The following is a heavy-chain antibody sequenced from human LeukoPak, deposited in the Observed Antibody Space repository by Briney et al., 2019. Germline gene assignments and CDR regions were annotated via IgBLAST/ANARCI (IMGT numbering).Heavy chain of an antibody. V-gene: IGHV3-30*18. D-gene: IGHD2-21*02. Sequence: GGSLRLSCAASGFTFSSYGMHWVRQAPGKGLEWVAVISYDGSNKYYADSVKGRFTISRDNSKNTLYLQMNSLRAEDTAVYYCAKSFGSSTASTPGGYWGQGTLVTVSS. J-gene: IGHJ4*02. CDR2: ISYDGSNK. CDR3: AKSFGSSTASTPGGY. CDR1: GFTFSSYG.